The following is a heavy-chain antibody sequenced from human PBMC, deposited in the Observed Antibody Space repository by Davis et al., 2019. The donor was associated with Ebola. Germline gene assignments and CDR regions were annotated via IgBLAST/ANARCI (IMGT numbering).Heavy chain of an antibody. CDR2: IDPSDSYT. CDR1: GYSFTSYW. CDR3: ARSRAAAGFFFYGMDV. V-gene: IGHV5-10-1*01. D-gene: IGHD6-13*01. Sequence: PGGSLRLSCKGSGYSFTSYWISWVRQMPGKGLERMGSIDPSDSYTYYSPSFHGHVTISADKSISTAYLQWSRLKASDTAMYYCARSRAAAGFFFYGMDVWGQGTTVTVSS. J-gene: IGHJ6*02.